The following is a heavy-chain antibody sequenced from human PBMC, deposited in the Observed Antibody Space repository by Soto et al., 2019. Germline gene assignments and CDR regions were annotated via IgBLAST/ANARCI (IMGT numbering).Heavy chain of an antibody. CDR3: ANLRGGVWYYDSSVDDGAFDI. CDR1: GFTFSSYA. V-gene: IGHV3-23*01. D-gene: IGHD3-22*01. Sequence: GGSLRLSCAASGFTFSSYAMSWVRQAPGKGLEWVSAISGSGGSTYYADSVKGRFIISRDNSKNTLYLQMNSLRAEDTAVYYCANLRGGVWYYDSSVDDGAFDIWGQGTMVTVSS. J-gene: IGHJ3*02. CDR2: ISGSGGST.